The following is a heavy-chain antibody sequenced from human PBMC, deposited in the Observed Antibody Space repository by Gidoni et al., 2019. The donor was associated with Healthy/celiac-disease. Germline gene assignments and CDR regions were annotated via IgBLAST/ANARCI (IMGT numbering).Heavy chain of an antibody. CDR1: GFTVSSYG. CDR2: IWYDGSNK. J-gene: IGHJ4*02. V-gene: IGHV3-33*01. D-gene: IGHD1-26*01. Sequence: QVKLVESGGGVVQPGRSRRLSCAASGFTVSSYGMHWVRQAPGKGLEWLAVIWYDGSNKYYADSVKGRFTISRDNSKNTLYLQMNSLRAEDTAVYYCARDLEVGATYYFDYWGQGTLVTVSS. CDR3: ARDLEVGATYYFDY.